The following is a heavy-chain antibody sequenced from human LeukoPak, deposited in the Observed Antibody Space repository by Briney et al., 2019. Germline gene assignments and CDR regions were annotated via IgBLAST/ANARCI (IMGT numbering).Heavy chain of an antibody. CDR2: IYHSGST. D-gene: IGHD3-22*01. Sequence: PSETLSLTCAVSGGSISSSNWWRWVRQPPGKGLEWIGEIYHSGSTNYNPSLKSRVTISVDKSKNQFSLKLSSVTAADTAVYYCARRTVYYYDSSGLDFDYWGQGTLVTVSS. V-gene: IGHV4-4*02. J-gene: IGHJ4*02. CDR3: ARRTVYYYDSSGLDFDY. CDR1: GGSISSSNW.